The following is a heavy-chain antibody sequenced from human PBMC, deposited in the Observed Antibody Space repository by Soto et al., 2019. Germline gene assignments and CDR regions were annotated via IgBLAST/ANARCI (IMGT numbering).Heavy chain of an antibody. J-gene: IGHJ4*02. CDR3: VANVDY. Sequence: QLQLQESGPGLVKPSENLSLTCTVSGGSMSSSSYYWGWFRQPPGKGLEWIGSIYYSGSTYYNPSLKSRVTISVDTSKNQFSLKLSSVTAADTAVYYCVANVDYWGQGTLVTVSS. CDR1: GGSMSSSSYY. V-gene: IGHV4-39*01. CDR2: IYYSGST.